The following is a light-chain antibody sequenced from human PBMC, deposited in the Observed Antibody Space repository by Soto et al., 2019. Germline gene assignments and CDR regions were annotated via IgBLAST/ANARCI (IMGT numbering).Light chain of an antibody. CDR3: QQYSASPRT. J-gene: IGKJ3*01. V-gene: IGKV3D-15*01. Sequence: EIVMTQSPATLSVSAGRSGRLSYRASQSVSSNLAWYQQKPGQAPRLLIYGASTRAPGIPDRFSASGAGTDFTLTISRLEPEHSAVYYCQQYSASPRTCGPGTKVDIK. CDR2: GAS. CDR1: QSVSSN.